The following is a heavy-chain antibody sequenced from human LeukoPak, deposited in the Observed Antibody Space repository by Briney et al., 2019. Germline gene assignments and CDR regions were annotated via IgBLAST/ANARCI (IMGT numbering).Heavy chain of an antibody. D-gene: IGHD5-24*01. J-gene: IGHJ4*02. CDR1: GGSISSSNW. CDR2: IYHSGST. V-gene: IGHV4-4*02. CDR3: AREGDGYNQPIDY. Sequence: PSGTLSLTCAVSGGSISSSNWWSWVRQPPGKGLEWIGEIYHSGSTNYNPSLKSRVTISVDRSKNQFSLKLSSVTAADTAVYYCAREGDGYNQPIDYWGQGTLVTVSS.